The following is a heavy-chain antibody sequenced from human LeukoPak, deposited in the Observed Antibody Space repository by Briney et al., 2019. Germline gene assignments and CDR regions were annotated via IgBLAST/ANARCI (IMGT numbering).Heavy chain of an antibody. D-gene: IGHD6-19*01. CDR1: GGSIGSYY. Sequence: SETLSLTCTVSGGSIGSYYWNWIRQPPGKGLEWIGEINHSGSTNYNPSLKSRVTISVDTSKNQFSLKLSSVTAADTAVYYCARGSAGVLGRLFDHWGQGTLVTVSS. V-gene: IGHV4-34*01. CDR2: INHSGST. J-gene: IGHJ4*02. CDR3: ARGSAGVLGRLFDH.